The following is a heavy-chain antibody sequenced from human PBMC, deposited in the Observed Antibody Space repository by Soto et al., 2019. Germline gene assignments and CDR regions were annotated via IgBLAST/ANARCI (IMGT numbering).Heavy chain of an antibody. J-gene: IGHJ6*02. V-gene: IGHV4-34*01. CDR2: INHSGST. CDR1: GGSFSGYY. CDR3: ARGRRGTYYYGMDV. Sequence: ASETLSLTCTVYGGSFSGYYWSWIRQPPGKGLEWIGEINHSGSTNYNPSLKSRVTISVDTSKNQFSLKLSSVTAADTAVYYCARGRRGTYYYGMDVWGQGTTVTVSS. D-gene: IGHD6-25*01.